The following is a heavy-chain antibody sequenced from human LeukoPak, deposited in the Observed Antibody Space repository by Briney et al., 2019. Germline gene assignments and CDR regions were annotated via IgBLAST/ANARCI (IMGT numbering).Heavy chain of an antibody. CDR1: GFTFSTYS. CDR3: ARGIYYDSSGYLGPDWFDP. V-gene: IGHV3-21*01. J-gene: IGHJ5*02. Sequence: SGGSLRLSCAASGFTFSTYSMNWVRQAPGKGREWVSSISSSSSYIYYADSVKGRFTISRDNAKNSLYLQMNSLRAEDTAVYYCARGIYYDSSGYLGPDWFDPWGQGTLVTVSS. D-gene: IGHD3-22*01. CDR2: ISSSSSYI.